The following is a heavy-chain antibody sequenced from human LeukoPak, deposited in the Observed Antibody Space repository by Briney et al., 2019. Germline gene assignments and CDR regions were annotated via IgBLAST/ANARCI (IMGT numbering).Heavy chain of an antibody. CDR2: IYPGDSDT. J-gene: IGHJ6*03. CDR1: GYSFTSYW. V-gene: IGHV5-51*01. D-gene: IGHD3-3*01. CDR3: ARSVLRFLEWSRYYYMDV. Sequence: GESLKISCKGSGYSFTSYWIGWVRQMPGKGLEWMGIIYPGDSDTRYSPSFQGQVTISADKSISTAYLQWSSLKASDTAMYYCARSVLRFLEWSRYYYMDVWGKGTTVTVSS.